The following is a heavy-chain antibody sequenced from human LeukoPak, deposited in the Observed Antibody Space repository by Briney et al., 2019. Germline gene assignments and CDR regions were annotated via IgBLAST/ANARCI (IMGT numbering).Heavy chain of an antibody. Sequence: GGSLGLSCAASGFTFSSYWMHWVRQAPGKGLVWVSRINSDGSSTSYADSVKGRFTISRDNAKNTLYLQMNSLRAEDTAVYYCARTTMFSDILSLWGQGTLVTVSS. CDR3: ARTTMFSDILSL. CDR1: GFTFSSYW. D-gene: IGHD3-9*01. V-gene: IGHV3-74*01. CDR2: INSDGSST. J-gene: IGHJ4*02.